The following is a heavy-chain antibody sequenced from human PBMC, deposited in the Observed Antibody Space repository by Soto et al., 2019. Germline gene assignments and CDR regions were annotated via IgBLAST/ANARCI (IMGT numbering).Heavy chain of an antibody. CDR3: TRDGGGNFYYGMDV. Sequence: GGSLRLSCAASGFTFNTYWMHWVRQAPGKXLMRVXRTNXXXSXTXXXDXXXXRFPISRDNAKNTLYLQIKSLRAEDTAMYSCTRDGGGNFYYGMDVWGQGTTVTVSS. V-gene: IGHV3-74*01. J-gene: IGHJ6*02. D-gene: IGHD2-15*01. CDR2: TNXXXSXT. CDR1: GFTFNTYW.